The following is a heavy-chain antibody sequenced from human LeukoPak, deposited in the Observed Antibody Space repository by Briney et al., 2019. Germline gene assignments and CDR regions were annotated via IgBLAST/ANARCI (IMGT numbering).Heavy chain of an antibody. CDR1: GYSITSGYN. D-gene: IGHD2-2*02. Sequence: SETLPLTCTVSGYSITSGYNWAWIRQPPGKVLEWIGSIYHSGSAYYNPSLKSRVTISVDTSKNQFSLKLSSVTAADTAVYYCVRYCSSTTCYTRAVDYWGQGTLVTVSS. V-gene: IGHV4-38-2*02. CDR3: VRYCSSTTCYTRAVDY. CDR2: IYHSGSA. J-gene: IGHJ4*02.